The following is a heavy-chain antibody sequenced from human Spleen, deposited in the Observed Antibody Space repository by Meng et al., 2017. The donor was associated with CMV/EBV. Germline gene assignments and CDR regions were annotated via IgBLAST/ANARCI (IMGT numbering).Heavy chain of an antibody. CDR3: AKDAPYSGSYYDAFDI. CDR2: ISGSGGST. CDR1: GFPFSSYA. Sequence: GFPFSSYAMSWVRQAPGKGLEWVSAISGSGGSTYYADSVKGRFTISRDNSKNTLYLQMNSLRAEDTAVYYCAKDAPYSGSYYDAFDIWGQGTMVTVSS. D-gene: IGHD1-26*01. J-gene: IGHJ3*02. V-gene: IGHV3-23*01.